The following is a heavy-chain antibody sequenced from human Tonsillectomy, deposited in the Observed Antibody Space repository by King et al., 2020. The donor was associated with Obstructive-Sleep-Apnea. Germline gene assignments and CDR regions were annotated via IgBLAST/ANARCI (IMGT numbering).Heavy chain of an antibody. D-gene: IGHD5-24*01. CDR3: ARWWDGYNDVFDI. V-gene: IGHV4-4*02. CDR2: IYHSGNT. Sequence: QLQESGPGLVKPSGTLSLTCAVSGGPISSSDWWSWVRQPPGKELEWIGDIYHSGNTNYNPSLKSRLTISVDKSKNQFSMKLTSVTAADTAVYYCARWWDGYNDVFDIWGQGTMVTVSS. J-gene: IGHJ3*02. CDR1: GGPISSSDW.